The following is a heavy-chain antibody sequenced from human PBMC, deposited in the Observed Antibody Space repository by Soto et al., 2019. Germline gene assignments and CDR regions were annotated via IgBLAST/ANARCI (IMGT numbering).Heavy chain of an antibody. CDR3: ARIGGVTTVTTAAFDI. CDR1: GFTCSSYG. V-gene: IGHV3-30-3*01. D-gene: IGHD4-17*01. Sequence: GGSLRLSCAASGFTCSSYGMHWVRQSPGKGLEWVAVISYDGSNKYYADSVKGRFTISRDNSKNTLYLQMNSLRAEDTAVYYCARIGGVTTVTTAAFDIWGQGKMVTV. CDR2: ISYDGSNK. J-gene: IGHJ3*02.